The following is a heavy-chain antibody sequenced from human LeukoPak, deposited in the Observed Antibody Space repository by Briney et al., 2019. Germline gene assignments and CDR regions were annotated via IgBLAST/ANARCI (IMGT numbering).Heavy chain of an antibody. D-gene: IGHD3-16*01. J-gene: IGHJ4*02. V-gene: IGHV3-23*01. CDR3: AKDLNTCVFDY. Sequence: GGSLRLTCAASGFTFSSYAMSRVRQAPGKGLEWVSAISGSGGSTYYADSVKGRFTISRDNSKNTLDLQMNSLRAEDTAVYYCAKDLNTCVFDYWGQGTLVTVSS. CDR2: ISGSGGST. CDR1: GFTFSSYA.